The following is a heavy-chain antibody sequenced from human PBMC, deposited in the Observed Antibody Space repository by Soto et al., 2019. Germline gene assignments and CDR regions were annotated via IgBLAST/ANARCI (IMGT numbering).Heavy chain of an antibody. CDR2: ISSTSVYI. J-gene: IGHJ4*02. D-gene: IGHD2-2*01. CDR3: AAGSSNTYYYFDY. V-gene: IGHV3-21*02. CDR1: GLTFSMHS. Sequence: EVELVESGGGLVKPGGSLRLSCAASGLTFSMHSMNWVRQAPGKGLEWVSSISSTSVYIYYADSAKGRFTISRDNAKNLLYLEMHTLRAEDKAVYYCAAGSSNTYYYFDYWGQGTPVTVSS.